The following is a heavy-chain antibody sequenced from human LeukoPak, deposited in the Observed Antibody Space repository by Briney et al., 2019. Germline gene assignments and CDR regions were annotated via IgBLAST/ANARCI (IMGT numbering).Heavy chain of an antibody. CDR2: INHSGRT. CDR3: ARIMSSWREFDC. D-gene: IGHD1-26*01. Sequence: PSETLSLTCAVYGGSFSGYYWSWIRQPPGKGLEWIGEINHSGRTNYNPSLKSRGIISVETSKNQFSLKLSSVTAADTAVYYCARIMSSWREFDCWGQGTLVTVSS. V-gene: IGHV4-34*09. CDR1: GGSFSGYY. J-gene: IGHJ4*02.